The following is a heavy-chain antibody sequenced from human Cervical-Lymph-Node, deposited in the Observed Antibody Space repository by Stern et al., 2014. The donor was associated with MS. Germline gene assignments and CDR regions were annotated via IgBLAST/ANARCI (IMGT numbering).Heavy chain of an antibody. V-gene: IGHV3-23*04. D-gene: IGHD6-19*01. CDR3: AKDRMGSGWYDYFDP. CDR1: GFTFSSYA. Sequence: EVQLVESGGGLVQPGGSLRLSCAASGFTFSSYAMSWIRQAPGKGLELGSAISGSDFSTYYADAVQGRFTISRDNSNNTLYLHMNSLRAEDTALYYCAKDRMGSGWYDYFDPWGQGTLVSVSS. CDR2: ISGSDFST. J-gene: IGHJ5*02.